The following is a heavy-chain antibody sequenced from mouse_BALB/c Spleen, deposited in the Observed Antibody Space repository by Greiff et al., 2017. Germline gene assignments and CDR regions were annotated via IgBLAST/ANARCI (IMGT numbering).Heavy chain of an antibody. J-gene: IGHJ2*01. V-gene: IGHV5-6*01. Sequence: EVKLVESGGDLVKPGGSLKLSCAASGFTFSSYGMSWVRQTPDKRLEWVATISSGGSYTYYPDSVKGRFTISRDNAKNTLYLQMSSLKSEDTAMYYCARNYRYDGYYFDYWGQGTTLTVSS. CDR2: ISSGGSYT. D-gene: IGHD2-14*01. CDR3: ARNYRYDGYYFDY. CDR1: GFTFSSYG.